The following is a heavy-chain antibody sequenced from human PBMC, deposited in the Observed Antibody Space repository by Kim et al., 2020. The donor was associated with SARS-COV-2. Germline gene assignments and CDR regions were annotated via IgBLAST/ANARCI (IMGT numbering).Heavy chain of an antibody. CDR2: ISGSGGST. CDR3: ATQGRGYYHNWFDP. CDR1: GFTFSSYA. D-gene: IGHD3-3*01. J-gene: IGHJ5*02. Sequence: GGSLRLSCAASGFTFSSYAMSWVRQAPGKGLEWVSAISGSGGSTYYADSVKGRFTISRDNSKNTLYLQMNSLRAEDTAVYYCATQGRGYYHNWFDPWGQGTLVTVSS. V-gene: IGHV3-23*01.